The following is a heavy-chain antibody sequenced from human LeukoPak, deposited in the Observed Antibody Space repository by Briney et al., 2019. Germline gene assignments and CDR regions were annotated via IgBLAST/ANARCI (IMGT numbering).Heavy chain of an antibody. CDR3: ARFTGTYLAY. CDR2: ISYSGST. V-gene: IGHV4-59*01. J-gene: IGHJ4*02. Sequence: SETLSLTCTVSGGSISGYYWSWIRQPPGKGLEWIGHISYSGSTRYNSSLNSRVTISVDTSKNQFSLKLTSVTAADTAVYYCARFTGTYLAYWGQGILVTVSS. CDR1: GGSISGYY. D-gene: IGHD2-8*02.